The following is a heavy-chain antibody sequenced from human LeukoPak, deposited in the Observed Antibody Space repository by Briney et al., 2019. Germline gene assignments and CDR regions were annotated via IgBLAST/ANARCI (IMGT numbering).Heavy chain of an antibody. Sequence: GGSLRLSCAASGFTFSSYEMNWVRQAPGKGLEWVSYISSSGSTIYYADSVKGRFTISRDNAKNSLYLQMNSLRAEDTAVYYCARESPMVRGVIFDYWGQGTLVTVSS. J-gene: IGHJ4*02. D-gene: IGHD3-10*01. CDR1: GFTFSSYE. CDR2: ISSSGSTI. CDR3: ARESPMVRGVIFDY. V-gene: IGHV3-48*03.